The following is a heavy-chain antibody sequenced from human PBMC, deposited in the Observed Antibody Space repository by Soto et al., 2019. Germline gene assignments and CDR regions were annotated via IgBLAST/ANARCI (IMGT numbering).Heavy chain of an antibody. J-gene: IGHJ4*02. D-gene: IGHD3-22*01. CDR2: IIPILGIA. CDR3: ARLTPPLQANYYDSSGAG. Sequence: QVQLVQSGAEVKKPGSSVKVSCKASGGTFSSYTISWVRQAPGQGLEWMGRIIPILGIANYAQKFQGRVTITADXXTXTXXMELSSLRSEDTAVYYCARLTPPLQANYYDSSGAGWGQGTLVTVSS. V-gene: IGHV1-69*02. CDR1: GGTFSSYT.